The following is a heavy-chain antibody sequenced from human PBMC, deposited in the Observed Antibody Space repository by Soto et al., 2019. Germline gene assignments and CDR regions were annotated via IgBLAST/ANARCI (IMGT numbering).Heavy chain of an antibody. Sequence: QVQLVQSGAEVKKPGSSVKVSCKASGGTFSSYTISWVRQAPGQGLEWMGRIIPILGIANYAQKFQGRVTSTADKSTSTAYMELSSLRSEDTAVYYCARSVFEQLWSTSYDYWGQGTLVTVSS. CDR3: ARSVFEQLWSTSYDY. J-gene: IGHJ4*02. D-gene: IGHD5-18*01. CDR1: GGTFSSYT. CDR2: IIPILGIA. V-gene: IGHV1-69*02.